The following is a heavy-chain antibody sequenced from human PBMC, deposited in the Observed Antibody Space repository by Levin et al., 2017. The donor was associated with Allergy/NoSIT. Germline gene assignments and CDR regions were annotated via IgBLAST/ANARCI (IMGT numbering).Heavy chain of an antibody. CDR3: ARDEAVGASSGLGDY. D-gene: IGHD1-26*01. CDR1: GFTFSTYW. CDR2: INSDGSST. J-gene: IGHJ4*02. Sequence: GESLKISCAASGFTFSTYWMHWVRQAPGKGLVWVSHINSDGSSTTYADSVKGRFTISRDNAKNTLYLQMNSLRAEDTAVYYCARDEAVGASSGLGDYWGQGTLVTVSS. V-gene: IGHV3-74*01.